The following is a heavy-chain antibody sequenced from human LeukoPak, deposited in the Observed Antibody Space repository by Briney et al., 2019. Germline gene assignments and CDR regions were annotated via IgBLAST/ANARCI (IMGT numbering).Heavy chain of an antibody. CDR1: GFTFSSYW. V-gene: IGHV3-48*04. CDR2: ISSSGSTI. Sequence: GGSLRLSCAASGFTFSSYWMNWVRQAPGKGLEWVSYISSSGSTIYYADSVKGRFTISRDNAKNSLYLQMNSLRAEDTAVYYCARINTAMAAFDYWGQGTLVTVSS. CDR3: ARINTAMAAFDY. D-gene: IGHD5-18*01. J-gene: IGHJ4*02.